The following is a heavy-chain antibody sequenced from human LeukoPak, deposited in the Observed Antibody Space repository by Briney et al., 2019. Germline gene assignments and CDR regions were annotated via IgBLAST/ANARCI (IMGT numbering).Heavy chain of an antibody. V-gene: IGHV4-61*05. CDR2: VYYTGST. CDR3: AREDFIAGLRP. J-gene: IGHJ5*02. CDR1: SGSISTSNYY. D-gene: IGHD3-3*01. Sequence: SETLSLTCTVSSGSISTSNYYWGWVRQPPGKGLEWIGFVYYTGSTNYSPSLKSRVTISVDTSKNQFSLKLSSVTAADTAVYYCAREDFIAGLRPWGQGTLVTVSS.